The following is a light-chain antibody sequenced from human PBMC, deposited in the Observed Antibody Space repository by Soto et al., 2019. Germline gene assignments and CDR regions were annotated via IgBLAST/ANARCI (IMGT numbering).Light chain of an antibody. V-gene: IGKV2-24*01. Sequence: IVLTQTRLSSPVTLGQPASISCRYSQSLVHIDGNTYFNWLQQRPGQPTRLLIYKISNRFPGVPDRFSGSGAGTDFTLKISRVEAEDVGVYYCMQATQSYTFGQGTRLEIK. J-gene: IGKJ2*01. CDR2: KIS. CDR1: QSLVHIDGNTY. CDR3: MQATQSYT.